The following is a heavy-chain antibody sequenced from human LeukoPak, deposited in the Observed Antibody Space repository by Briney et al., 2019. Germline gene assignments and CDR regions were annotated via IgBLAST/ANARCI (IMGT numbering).Heavy chain of an antibody. J-gene: IGHJ3*02. Sequence: ASVKVSCKASGYTFTSYGISWVRQAPGQGLEWMGWINPNSGGTNYAQKFQGRVTMTRDTSISTAYMELSRLRSDDTAVYYCAREGIAAAGRGDAFDIWGQGTMVTVSS. CDR3: AREGIAAAGRGDAFDI. CDR2: INPNSGGT. CDR1: GYTFTSYG. V-gene: IGHV1-2*02. D-gene: IGHD6-13*01.